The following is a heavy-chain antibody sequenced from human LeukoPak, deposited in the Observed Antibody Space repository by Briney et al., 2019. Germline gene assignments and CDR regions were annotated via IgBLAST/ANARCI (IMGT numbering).Heavy chain of an antibody. D-gene: IGHD2-2*01. CDR2: INPNSGGT. CDR3: ARDARYCSSTSCHAHDAFDI. J-gene: IGHJ3*02. Sequence: ASVKVSCTASGYTFTGYYMHWVRQAPGQGLEWMGWINPNSGGTNYAQKFQGRVTMTRDTSISTAYMELSRLRSDDTAVYYCARDARYCSSTSCHAHDAFDIWGQGTMVTVSS. V-gene: IGHV1-2*02. CDR1: GYTFTGYY.